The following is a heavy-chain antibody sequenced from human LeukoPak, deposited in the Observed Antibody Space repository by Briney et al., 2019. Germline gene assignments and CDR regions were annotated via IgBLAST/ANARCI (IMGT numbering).Heavy chain of an antibody. Sequence: SETLSLTCAVYGGYFSGYYWSWIRQPPGKGLECIGEINHSGSTNYNPSLKSRVTISVDTSKNQFSLNLSSVTAADTAVYYCAREGDKYANWFDTWGQGTLVTVSS. CDR1: GGYFSGYY. D-gene: IGHD2-8*01. CDR3: AREGDKYANWFDT. V-gene: IGHV4-34*01. J-gene: IGHJ5*02. CDR2: INHSGST.